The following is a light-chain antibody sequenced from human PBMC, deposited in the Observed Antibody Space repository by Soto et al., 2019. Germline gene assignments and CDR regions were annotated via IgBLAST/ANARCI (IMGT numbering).Light chain of an antibody. CDR3: YSYTTSGTYG. J-gene: IGLJ1*01. CDR1: SSDVGTYNY. V-gene: IGLV2-14*01. Sequence: QSVLTQPASVSGSPGQSITISCTGTSSDVGTYNYVSWYQQYPAKAPKLMIYDVSNRPSGVSNRFSGSKSGNTASLTISGLQAEDEADYYCYSYTTSGTYGFGTGTKVTVL. CDR2: DVS.